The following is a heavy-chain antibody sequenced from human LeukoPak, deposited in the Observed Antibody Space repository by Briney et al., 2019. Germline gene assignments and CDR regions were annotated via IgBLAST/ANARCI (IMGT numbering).Heavy chain of an antibody. D-gene: IGHD5-18*01. CDR1: GFTFSSYE. V-gene: IGHV3-48*03. Sequence: GGSLRLSCAASGFTFSSYEMNWVRQAPGKGLEWVSYISSSAGTTYYADSVEGRFTISRDNAKNSLYLQMNSLRAEDTAVYYCARQQLQLWYDWGQGTLVTVPS. J-gene: IGHJ4*02. CDR2: ISSSAGTT. CDR3: ARQQLQLWYD.